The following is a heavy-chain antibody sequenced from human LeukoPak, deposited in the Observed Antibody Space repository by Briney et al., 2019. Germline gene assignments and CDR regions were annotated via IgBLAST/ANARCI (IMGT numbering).Heavy chain of an antibody. CDR2: IIPIFGTA. D-gene: IGHD2-2*01. CDR1: GGTFSSYA. CDR3: ATQVPANGGNWFDP. J-gene: IGHJ5*02. V-gene: IGHV1-69*05. Sequence: GASVKVSCKASGGTFSSYAISWVRQAPGQGLEWMGGIIPIFGTANYAQKFQGRVTITTDESTSTAYMELSSLRSEDTAVYYCATQVPANGGNWFDPWGQGTLVTVSS.